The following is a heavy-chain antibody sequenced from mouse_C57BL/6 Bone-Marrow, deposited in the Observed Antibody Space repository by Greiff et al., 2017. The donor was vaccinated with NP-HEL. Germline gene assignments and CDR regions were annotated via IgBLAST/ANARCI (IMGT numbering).Heavy chain of an antibody. V-gene: IGHV5-4*01. Sequence: EVQGVESGGGLVKPGGSLKLSCAASGFTFSSYAMSWVRQTPEKRLEWVATISDGGSYTYYPDNVKGRFTISRDNAKNNLYLQMSHLKSEDTAMYYCARDRYYDYHYYAMDYWGQGTSVTVSS. D-gene: IGHD2-4*01. CDR2: ISDGGSYT. J-gene: IGHJ4*01. CDR3: ARDRYYDYHYYAMDY. CDR1: GFTFSSYA.